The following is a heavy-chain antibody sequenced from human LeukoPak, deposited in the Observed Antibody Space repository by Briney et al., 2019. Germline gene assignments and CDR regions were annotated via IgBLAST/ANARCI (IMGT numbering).Heavy chain of an antibody. J-gene: IGHJ6*03. Sequence: HTGGSLRLSCVASGFTFSSHTMNWVRQAPGKGLAWISYISGNSSSIYYADSVKGRFTVSRDNAKNSLYLQMSSLRAEDTALYYCARASKTGYDFWSGSQYYYYYYYMDVWGKGTTVTVSS. V-gene: IGHV3-48*04. D-gene: IGHD3-3*01. CDR1: GFTFSSHT. CDR2: ISGNSSSI. CDR3: ARASKTGYDFWSGSQYYYYYYYMDV.